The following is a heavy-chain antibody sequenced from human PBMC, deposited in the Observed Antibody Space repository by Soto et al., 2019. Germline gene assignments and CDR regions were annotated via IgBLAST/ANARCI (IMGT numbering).Heavy chain of an antibody. D-gene: IGHD3-3*01. CDR2: INAGNGNT. V-gene: IGHV1-3*01. CDR1: GYTFTSYA. Sequence: ASVKVSCKASGYTFTSYAMHWVRQAPGQRLEWMGWINAGNGNTKYSQKFQGRVTITRDTSASTAYMELSSLRSEDTAVYYCARSAGDFWSGYGSLWGQGTLVTVSS. CDR3: ARSAGDFWSGYGSL. J-gene: IGHJ4*02.